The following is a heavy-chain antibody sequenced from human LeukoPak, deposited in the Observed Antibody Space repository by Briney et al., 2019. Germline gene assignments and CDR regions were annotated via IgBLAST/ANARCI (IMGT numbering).Heavy chain of an antibody. CDR2: INPNSGGT. CDR1: GYTFTGYY. J-gene: IGHJ3*02. CDR3: ARDLPARDDAFDI. V-gene: IGHV1-2*02. Sequence: ASVTVSCKASGYTFTGYYMHWVRQAPGQGLEWMGWINPNSGGTNYAQKFQGRVTMTRDTSISTAYMELSRLRSDDTAVYYCARDLPARDDAFDIWGQGTMVTVSS.